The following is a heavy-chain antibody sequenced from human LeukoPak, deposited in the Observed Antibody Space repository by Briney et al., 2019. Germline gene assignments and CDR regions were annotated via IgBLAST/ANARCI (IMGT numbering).Heavy chain of an antibody. V-gene: IGHV4-59*08. CDR1: GGSIRNDY. J-gene: IGHJ2*01. CDR2: IYYSGTT. Sequence: PSETLSLTFSVSGGSIRNDYCSWVRQPPGKALEWIGYIYYSGTTNYKPSLKSRVTISVDTSKNQFSLKLSSVTAADTAGYYCARTYCASTGCYGSFDRWGRGTLVTVSS. D-gene: IGHD2-2*01. CDR3: ARTYCASTGCYGSFDR.